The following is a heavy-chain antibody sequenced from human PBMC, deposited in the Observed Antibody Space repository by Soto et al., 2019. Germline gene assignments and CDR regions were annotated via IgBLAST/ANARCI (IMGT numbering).Heavy chain of an antibody. CDR1: GGSFSGYY. D-gene: IGHD3-3*01. V-gene: IGHV4-34*01. J-gene: IGHJ6*02. CDR3: ARGSGDFWSGYYKYYYYYGMDV. CDR2: INHSGST. Sequence: SETLSLTCAVYGGSFSGYYWSWIRQPPGKGLEWIGEINHSGSTNYNPSLKSRVTISVDTSKNQFSLKLSSVTAADTAVYYCARGSGDFWSGYYKYYYYYGMDVWGQGTTVTVSS.